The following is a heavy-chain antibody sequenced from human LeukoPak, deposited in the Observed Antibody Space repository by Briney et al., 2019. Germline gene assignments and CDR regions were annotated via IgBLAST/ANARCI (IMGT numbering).Heavy chain of an antibody. D-gene: IGHD3-10*02. CDR1: GFTFEDYG. CDR3: AELGITMIGGV. Sequence: GGSLRLSCAASGFTFEDYGMNWVRQAPGKGLEWVSGISWHGTSTTYADSVKGRFTISRDNAKNSLYLQMNSLRAEDTAVYYCAELGITMIGGVWGKGTTVTISS. V-gene: IGHV3-20*04. CDR2: ISWHGTST. J-gene: IGHJ6*04.